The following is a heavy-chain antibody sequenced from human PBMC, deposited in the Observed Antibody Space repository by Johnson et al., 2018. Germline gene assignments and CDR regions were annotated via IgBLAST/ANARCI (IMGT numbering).Heavy chain of an antibody. CDR3: AREGVSTSDVFDV. Sequence: VQLQESGGGLVQXGGSLRLSCAASGFTFNTYWMSWVRQVPGKGLEWVANINQDGSEKSYVDSAEGRFTISRDNAKNSLYLQMNGLRAEDTAVYYCAREGVSTSDVFDVWGQGTMVTVSS. CDR1: GFTFNTYW. CDR2: INQDGSEK. D-gene: IGHD2-8*01. J-gene: IGHJ3*01. V-gene: IGHV3-7*03.